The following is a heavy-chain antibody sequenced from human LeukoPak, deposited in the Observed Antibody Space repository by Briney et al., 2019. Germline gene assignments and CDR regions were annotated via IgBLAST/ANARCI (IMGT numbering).Heavy chain of an antibody. CDR2: IYYSGST. D-gene: IGHD1-26*01. Sequence: SETLSLTCTVSGGSISSSSYYWGWIRQPPGKGLEWIGGIYYSGSTYYNPSLKSRVTISVDTSKNQFSLKLSSVTAADTAVYYCARDLTRELARGRYFDYWGQGTLVTVSS. CDR3: ARDLTRELARGRYFDY. V-gene: IGHV4-39*07. J-gene: IGHJ4*02. CDR1: GGSISSSSYY.